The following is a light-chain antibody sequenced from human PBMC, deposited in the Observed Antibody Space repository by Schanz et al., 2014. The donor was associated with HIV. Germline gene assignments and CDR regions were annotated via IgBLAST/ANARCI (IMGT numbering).Light chain of an antibody. J-gene: IGLJ3*02. Sequence: SVLTQPPSVSGAPGQRVTISCTGSGSNIGAGYDVHWHQQFPGTAPKVVIYDTDDRPSGVPARFSGSKSGTSASLAISGLQSEDEADYYCSSYTSGSTRVFGGGTKLTVL. CDR3: SSYTSGSTRV. V-gene: IGLV1-40*01. CDR2: DTD. CDR1: GSNIGAGYD.